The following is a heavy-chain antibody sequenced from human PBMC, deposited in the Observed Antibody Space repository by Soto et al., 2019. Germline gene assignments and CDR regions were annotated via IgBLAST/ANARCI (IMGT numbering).Heavy chain of an antibody. CDR3: ARALGCSGGSCPPLSHFDI. V-gene: IGHV4-31*03. J-gene: IGHJ3*02. D-gene: IGHD2-15*01. Sequence: PSQTRSATCPVSGDSSSSGGYYQSWIRQHPGKGLEWIGYIYYSGSTYYNPSLKSRVTISVDTSKNQFSLKLSSVTAADTAVYYCARALGCSGGSCPPLSHFDIWGQGTMVTISS. CDR1: GDSSSSGGYY. CDR2: IYYSGST.